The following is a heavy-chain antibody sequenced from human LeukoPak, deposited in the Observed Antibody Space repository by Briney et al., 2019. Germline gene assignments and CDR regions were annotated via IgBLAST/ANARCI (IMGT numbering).Heavy chain of an antibody. Sequence: ASVRVSCKASDYTRASYGVNWVRQAPGRGLEWMGWISAYNGNTNYAQKLQGRVTMTTDTSTSTAYMELRSLRSDDTAVYYCARDNYGDYLEVDYWGQGTLVTVSS. V-gene: IGHV1-18*01. CDR3: ARDNYGDYLEVDY. CDR1: DYTRASYG. CDR2: ISAYNGNT. J-gene: IGHJ4*02. D-gene: IGHD4-17*01.